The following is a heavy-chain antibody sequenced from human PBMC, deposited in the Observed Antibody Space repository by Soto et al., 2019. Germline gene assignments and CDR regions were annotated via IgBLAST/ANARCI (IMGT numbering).Heavy chain of an antibody. Sequence: SETLSLTCTVPGGSISSYYWSWIRQPPGKGLEWIGYIYYSGSTNYNPSLKSRVTISVDTSKNQFSLKLSSVTAADTAVYYCARVSLRYGSGSFYGMDVWGQGTTVT. CDR3: ARVSLRYGSGSFYGMDV. CDR1: GGSISSYY. D-gene: IGHD3-10*01. V-gene: IGHV4-59*01. CDR2: IYYSGST. J-gene: IGHJ6*02.